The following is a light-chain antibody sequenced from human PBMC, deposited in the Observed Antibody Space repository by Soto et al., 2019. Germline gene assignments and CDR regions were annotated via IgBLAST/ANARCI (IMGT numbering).Light chain of an antibody. V-gene: IGKV1-5*01. CDR2: DVS. CDR3: QQYETYSQWT. CDR1: QSISRW. J-gene: IGKJ1*01. Sequence: DIQMTQSPSTLSASLGDRVTITCRASQSISRWLAWYQQKPGKAPKLLIPDVSSLERGVPSRFSGSGSGTEFTLTISSLQPDDFATYHCQQYETYSQWTFGQGTKVEI.